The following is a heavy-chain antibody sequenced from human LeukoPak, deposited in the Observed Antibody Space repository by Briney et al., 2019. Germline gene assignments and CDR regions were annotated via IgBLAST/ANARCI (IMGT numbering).Heavy chain of an antibody. J-gene: IGHJ4*02. D-gene: IGHD6-19*01. Sequence: GGSLRLSCAASGFTFSSYGMHWVRQAPGKGLEWVAVISYDGSNKYYADSVKGRFTISRDNSKNTLYLQMNSLRAEDTAVYYCAKDRVPNSSGRYGFDYWGQGTLVTVSS. CDR3: AKDRVPNSSGRYGFDY. CDR1: GFTFSSYG. V-gene: IGHV3-30*18. CDR2: ISYDGSNK.